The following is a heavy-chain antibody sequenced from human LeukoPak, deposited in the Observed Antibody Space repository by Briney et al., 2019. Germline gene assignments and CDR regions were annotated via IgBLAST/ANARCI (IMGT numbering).Heavy chain of an antibody. CDR1: GFTFSDYY. Sequence: MPGGSLRLSCAASGFTFSDYYMSWIRQGPGPGLERDSFISSSGSTIYYADSVKGRFTISRDNAKNSLYLQMNSLRAEDTAVYYCARNPSLIVRFDPWGQGTLVTVSS. D-gene: IGHD3-22*01. CDR3: ARNPSLIVRFDP. J-gene: IGHJ5*02. CDR2: ISSSGSTI. V-gene: IGHV3-11*01.